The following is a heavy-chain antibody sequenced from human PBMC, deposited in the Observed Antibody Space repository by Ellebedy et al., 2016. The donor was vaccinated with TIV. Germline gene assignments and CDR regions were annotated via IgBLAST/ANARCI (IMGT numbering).Heavy chain of an antibody. CDR2: INPRGGDT. J-gene: IGHJ6*02. CDR3: ARVLVATSNYGMDV. V-gene: IGHV1-46*01. Sequence: AASVKVSCKASGYTLTGSYMQWVRQAPGQGLEWMGIINPRGGDTIYAQKFQGRVTMTRDTSTSTVYMELSSLRSEDTAMYYCARVLVATSNYGMDVWGQGTTVTVSS. D-gene: IGHD5-12*01. CDR1: GYTLTGSY.